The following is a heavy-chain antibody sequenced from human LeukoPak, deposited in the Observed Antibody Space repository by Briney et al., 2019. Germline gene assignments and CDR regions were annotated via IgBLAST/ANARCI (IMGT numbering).Heavy chain of an antibody. CDR3: AKRSSGNYFDY. V-gene: IGHV3-23*01. CDR1: GFTFSNYA. J-gene: IGHJ4*02. D-gene: IGHD1-26*01. Sequence: GGSLRLSCAASGFTFSNYAMSWVRQAPGKGLEWVSTISGSGGSTYYADSVKGRFTISRDNSNNTLYLQMNSLRAEDTAVYYCAKRSSGNYFDYWGQGTLVTFSS. CDR2: ISGSGGST.